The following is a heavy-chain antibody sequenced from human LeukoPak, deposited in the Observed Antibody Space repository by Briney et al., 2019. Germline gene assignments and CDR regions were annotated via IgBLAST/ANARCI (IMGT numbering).Heavy chain of an antibody. CDR3: ARGGSLNGDYVGVSAIDY. CDR1: GFTFSSYA. V-gene: IGHV3-30-3*01. J-gene: IGHJ4*02. CDR2: ISYDGSNK. Sequence: GGSLRLSCAASGFTFSSYAMHWVRQAPGKGLEWVAVISYDGSNKYYADSVKGRFTISRDNSKNTLYLQMNSLRAEDTAVYYCARGGSLNGDYVGVSAIDYWGQGTLVTVSS. D-gene: IGHD4-17*01.